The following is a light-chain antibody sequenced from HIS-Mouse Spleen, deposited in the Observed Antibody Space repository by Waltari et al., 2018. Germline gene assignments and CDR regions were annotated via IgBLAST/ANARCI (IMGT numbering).Light chain of an antibody. CDR1: QSLGSS. V-gene: IGKV6-21*01. CDR3: HQRSSLPWT. J-gene: IGKJ1*01. Sequence: EIVLTQSPDFQSVTPKEKVTITCRASQSLGSSFNWSQQKPDQSPKLLIKYASQSFSGVPSRFSGSGSGTDFTHTSNSLEGEDAATYYCHQRSSLPWTFGEGTKVEIK. CDR2: YAS.